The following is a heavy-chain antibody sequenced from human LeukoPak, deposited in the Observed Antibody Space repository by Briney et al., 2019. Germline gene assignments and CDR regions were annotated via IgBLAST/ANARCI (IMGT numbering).Heavy chain of an antibody. CDR2: IIPIFGTA. J-gene: IGHJ4*02. D-gene: IGHD5-18*01. V-gene: IGHV1-69*13. CDR3: ARMWIQLWDPTHPYYFDY. Sequence: ASVKVSCKASGYTFTSYAISWVRQAPGQGLEWMGGIIPIFGTANYAQKFQGRVTITADESTSTAYMELSSLRSEDTAVYYCARMWIQLWDPTHPYYFDYWGQGTLVTVSS. CDR1: GYTFTSYA.